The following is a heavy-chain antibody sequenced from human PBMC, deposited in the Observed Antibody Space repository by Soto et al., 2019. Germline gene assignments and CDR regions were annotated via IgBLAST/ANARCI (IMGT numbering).Heavy chain of an antibody. CDR1: GYSFTDYH. CDR2: INPKSGGT. V-gene: IGHV1-2*04. CDR3: ARGHSTDCSNGVCSFFYNHEMDV. Sequence: SVKVSCKASGYSFTDYHIHWVRQAPGQGLEWLGRINPKSGGTSTAQKFQGWVTMTRDRSISTVYMELTRLRSDDTAVYFCARGHSTDCSNGVCSFFYNHEMDVWGQGTTVTAP. D-gene: IGHD2-8*01. J-gene: IGHJ6*02.